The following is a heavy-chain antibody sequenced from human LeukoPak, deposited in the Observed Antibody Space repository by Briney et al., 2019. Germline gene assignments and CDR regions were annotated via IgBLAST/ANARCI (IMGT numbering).Heavy chain of an antibody. CDR2: ISYSGST. CDR1: GGSISSSSFY. Sequence: SETLSLTCTVSGGSISSSSFYWGWIRQPPGKWLEWIGSISYSGSTYYSPSLKSRVTISVATSKNRFSLKLSSVTAADTAIYYCSRESGAFCPFGYWGQGTLVTVSS. CDR3: SRESGAFCPFGY. V-gene: IGHV4-39*02. J-gene: IGHJ4*02. D-gene: IGHD1-26*01.